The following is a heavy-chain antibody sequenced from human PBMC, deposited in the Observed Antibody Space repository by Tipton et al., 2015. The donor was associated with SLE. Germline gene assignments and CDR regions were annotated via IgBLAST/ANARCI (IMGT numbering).Heavy chain of an antibody. CDR2: IDYTGNN. CDR1: GGSFSGYY. J-gene: IGHJ4*02. D-gene: IGHD2-15*01. V-gene: IGHV4-34*01. CDR3: ARGLGYCSGGSCYSFDY. Sequence: TLSLTCAVYGGSFSGYYWSWIRQPPGKGLEWIGTIDYTGNNQYYQSSLKGRVTISVDASRNQFSLRLSSVTAADTAVYYCARGLGYCSGGSCYSFDYWGQGTLVTVSS.